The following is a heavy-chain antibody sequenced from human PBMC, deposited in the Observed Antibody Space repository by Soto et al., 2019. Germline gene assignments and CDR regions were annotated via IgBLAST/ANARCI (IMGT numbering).Heavy chain of an antibody. J-gene: IGHJ4*02. CDR3: TTEIAAAGEDFDY. Sequence: EVQLVESGGGLVKPGGSLRLSCAASGFTFSNAWMSWVRQAPGKGLEWVGRIKSKTDGGTTDYAAPVKGRFTISRDDSKNTLYLQMNSLKTEDTAVYYCTTEIAAAGEDFDYWGQGTLVTVSS. CDR2: IKSKTDGGTT. D-gene: IGHD6-13*01. V-gene: IGHV3-15*01. CDR1: GFTFSNAW.